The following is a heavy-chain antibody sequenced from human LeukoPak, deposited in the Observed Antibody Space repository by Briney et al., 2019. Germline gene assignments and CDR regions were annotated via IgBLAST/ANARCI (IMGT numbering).Heavy chain of an antibody. D-gene: IGHD3-22*01. CDR2: IYTSGST. CDR3: ARGKDYYDSSGYSPSYDY. J-gene: IGHJ4*02. Sequence: SETLSLTCTVSGGSISSGSYYWRWIRQPAGKGLEWIGRIYTSGSTNYNPSLKSRVTISVDTSKNQFSLKLSSVTAADTAVYYWARGKDYYDSSGYSPSYDYWGQGTLVTVSS. V-gene: IGHV4-61*02. CDR1: GGSISSGSYY.